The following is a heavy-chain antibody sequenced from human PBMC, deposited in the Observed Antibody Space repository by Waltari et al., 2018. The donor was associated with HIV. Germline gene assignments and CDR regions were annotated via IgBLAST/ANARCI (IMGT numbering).Heavy chain of an antibody. CDR1: DRSFSDYH. CDR3: ARGRVLLRVIGGLMTRSAFY. CDR2: IYFRGSA. Sequence: VQLQQWGAGFFKPSETLSVTCAFFDRSFSDYHWNWLRQGPERGLERIGEIYFRGSAHSNPSLKSGVSISIDTSKTHIPLKITTVTAADTAVYDCARGRVLLRVIGGLMTRSAFYWGQGTPVTVSS. J-gene: IGHJ4*02. D-gene: IGHD3-16*01. V-gene: IGHV4-34*02.